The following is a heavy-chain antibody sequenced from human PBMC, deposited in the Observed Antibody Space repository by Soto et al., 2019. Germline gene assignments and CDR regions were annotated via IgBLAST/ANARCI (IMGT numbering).Heavy chain of an antibody. D-gene: IGHD4-17*01. CDR2: ISGSGGST. J-gene: IGHJ4*02. Sequence: GGSLRLSCAASGFTFSSDAMSWVRQAPGKGLEWVSAISGSGGSTYYADCVKGRFTISRDNSKNTLYLQMNSVRAEDTAVYYCAKDDYGDYPYFDIWGQGTLVTVSS. CDR1: GFTFSSDA. CDR3: AKDDYGDYPYFDI. V-gene: IGHV3-23*01.